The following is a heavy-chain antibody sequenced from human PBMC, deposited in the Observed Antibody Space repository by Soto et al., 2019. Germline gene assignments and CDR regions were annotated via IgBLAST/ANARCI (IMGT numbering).Heavy chain of an antibody. CDR1: GYSFTNYG. J-gene: IGHJ6*03. Sequence: QDQLVQSGAEVKKPGASVTVSCKASGYSFTNYGVTWVRQAPGLGLEWMGWISAFNGNTHYAQNLQGRVTMTTDASTSTAYMELRSLRSDDTAVYYCARDRGVPPPVAGNTHYYYYMDVWGKGTTVTVSS. CDR2: ISAFNGNT. D-gene: IGHD6-19*01. CDR3: ARDRGVPPPVAGNTHYYYYMDV. V-gene: IGHV1-18*01.